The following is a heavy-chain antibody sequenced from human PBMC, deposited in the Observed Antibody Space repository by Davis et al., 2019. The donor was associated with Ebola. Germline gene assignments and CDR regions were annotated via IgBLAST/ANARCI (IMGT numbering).Heavy chain of an antibody. Sequence: ASVKVSCKASGYTFTSYGISWVRQAPGQGLEWMGWISAYNGNTNYAQKLQGRVTMTTDTSTSTAYMELRSLRSDDTAVYYCAGARGGTEYDAFDIWGQGTMVTVSS. J-gene: IGHJ3*02. V-gene: IGHV1-18*01. CDR3: AGARGGTEYDAFDI. CDR1: GYTFTSYG. D-gene: IGHD2-8*02. CDR2: ISAYNGNT.